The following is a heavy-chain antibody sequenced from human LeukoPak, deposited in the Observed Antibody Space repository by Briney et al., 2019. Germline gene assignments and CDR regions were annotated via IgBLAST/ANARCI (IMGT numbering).Heavy chain of an antibody. V-gene: IGHV3-30-3*01. J-gene: IGHJ4*02. CDR2: ISFDGSNK. CDR3: ATYCSSTTCYAIDY. CDR1: GFTFSSYG. D-gene: IGHD2-2*01. Sequence: PGRSLRLSCAASGFTFSSYGMHWVRQAPGKGLEWVAAISFDGSNKYDADSVKGRFTISRDNSKNTPYLQMNSLRAEDTAVYYCATYCSSTTCYAIDYWGQGTLVTVSS.